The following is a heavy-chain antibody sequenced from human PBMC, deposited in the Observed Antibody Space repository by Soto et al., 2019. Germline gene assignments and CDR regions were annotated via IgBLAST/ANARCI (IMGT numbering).Heavy chain of an antibody. Sequence: PGGSLRLSCAASGFTFGGYWVHWVRQAPGKGLVWVSRINSDGSSTSYADSVKGRFTISRDNAKNTLYLQMNSLRAEDTAVYYCAKVVALGPYFDYWGQGTLVTVSS. CDR3: AKVVALGPYFDY. CDR1: GFTFGGYW. V-gene: IGHV3-74*01. D-gene: IGHD2-15*01. J-gene: IGHJ4*02. CDR2: INSDGSST.